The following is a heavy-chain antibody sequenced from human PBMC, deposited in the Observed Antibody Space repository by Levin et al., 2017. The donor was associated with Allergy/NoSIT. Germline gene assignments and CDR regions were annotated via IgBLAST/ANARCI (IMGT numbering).Heavy chain of an antibody. CDR2: IYYSGST. CDR3: ARGQIHYYDSSGRYYYYSGMDV. V-gene: IGHV4-61*01. D-gene: IGHD3-22*01. J-gene: IGHJ6*02. Sequence: SQTLSLTCPVSGASVRSDPYYWTWIRQPPGKGLEWIGYIYYSGSTNFNPSLRGRVTISTDASKNQVSLKLTSVTAADTAVYYCARGQIHYYDSSGRYYYYSGMDVWGQGTTVTVSS. CDR1: GASVRSDPYY.